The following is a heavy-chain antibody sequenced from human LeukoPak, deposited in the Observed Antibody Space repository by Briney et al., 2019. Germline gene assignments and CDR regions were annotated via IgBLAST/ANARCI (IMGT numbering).Heavy chain of an antibody. CDR2: IRSDGSDT. J-gene: IGHJ4*02. CDR3: ARDWFHAIDY. D-gene: IGHD2/OR15-2a*01. Sequence: GGSLRLSCAASGFTVSSYYMSWVRQAPGEGLVWVSRIRSDGSDTRYAESVKGRFTISRDNAKNTLYLQMNSLRAEDTAVYYCARDWFHAIDYWGQGTLVTVSS. V-gene: IGHV3-74*01. CDR1: GFTVSSYY.